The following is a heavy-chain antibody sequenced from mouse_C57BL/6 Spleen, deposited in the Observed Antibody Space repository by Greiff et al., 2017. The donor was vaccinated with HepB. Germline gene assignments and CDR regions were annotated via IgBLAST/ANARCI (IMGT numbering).Heavy chain of an antibody. D-gene: IGHD2-4*01. Sequence: QVQLQQPGAELVKPGASVKMSCKASGYTFTSYWITWVKQRPGQGLEWIGDIYPGSGSTNYNEKFKSKATLTVDTSSSTAYMQLSSLTSEDSAVYYCASQGVLYDYDDYFDYWGQGTTLTVSS. CDR2: IYPGSGST. V-gene: IGHV1-55*01. CDR3: ASQGVLYDYDDYFDY. CDR1: GYTFTSYW. J-gene: IGHJ2*01.